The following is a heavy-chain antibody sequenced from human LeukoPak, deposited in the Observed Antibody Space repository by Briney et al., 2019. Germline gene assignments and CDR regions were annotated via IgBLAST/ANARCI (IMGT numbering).Heavy chain of an antibody. J-gene: IGHJ6*02. CDR3: ARDKLKAAMVYYYYGMDV. CDR2: IIPIFGIA. Sequence: SVKVSCKASGGTFSSYAISWVRQAPGQGLEWMGRIIPIFGIANYAQKFQGRVTITADKSTSTAYMELSSLRSEDTAVYYCARDKLKAAMVYYYYGMDVWGQGTTVTVSS. CDR1: GGTFSSYA. V-gene: IGHV1-69*04. D-gene: IGHD5-18*01.